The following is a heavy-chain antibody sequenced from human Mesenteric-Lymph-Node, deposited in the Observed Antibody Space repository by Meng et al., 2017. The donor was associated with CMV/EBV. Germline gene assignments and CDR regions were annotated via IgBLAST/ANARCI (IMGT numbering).Heavy chain of an antibody. CDR2: IYPGDSDT. CDR1: GYSFTSYW. J-gene: IGHJ4*02. Sequence: SGYSFTSYWIGWVRQMPGKGLEWMGIIYPGDSDTRYSPSFQGQVTISADKSISTAYLQWSSLKASDTAMYYCARQRKGGLGSNYFDYWGQGTLVTVSS. V-gene: IGHV5-51*01. CDR3: ARQRKGGLGSNYFDY. D-gene: IGHD1-26*01.